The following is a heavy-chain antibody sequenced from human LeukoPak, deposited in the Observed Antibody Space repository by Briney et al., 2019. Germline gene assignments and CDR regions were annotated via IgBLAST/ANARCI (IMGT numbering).Heavy chain of an antibody. CDR2: MNPNSGNT. CDR1: GYTFSSYD. V-gene: IGHV1-8*01. J-gene: IGHJ1*01. D-gene: IGHD6-19*01. Sequence: GASVKVSCKASGYTFSSYDINWVRQATGQGLEWMGWMNPNSGNTGYAQKFQGRLNMTRNTSIDTAYMELSSLRSDDTAVYYCARRVGSGWPVQHWGQSTLVTVSS. CDR3: ARRVGSGWPVQH.